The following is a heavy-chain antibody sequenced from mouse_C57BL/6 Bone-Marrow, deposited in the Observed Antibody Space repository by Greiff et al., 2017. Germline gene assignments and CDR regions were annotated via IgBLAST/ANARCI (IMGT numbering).Heavy chain of an antibody. Sequence: EVQLQQSGPELVKPGASVKISCKASGYTFTDYYMNWVKQSHGKSLEWIGDINPNNGGTSYNQKFKGKATLTVDKSSSTAYMELRSLTSEDSAVYYCARTGLLWFAYWGQGTLVTVSA. CDR3: ARTGLLWFAY. D-gene: IGHD3-3*01. CDR2: INPNNGGT. J-gene: IGHJ3*01. CDR1: GYTFTDYY. V-gene: IGHV1-26*01.